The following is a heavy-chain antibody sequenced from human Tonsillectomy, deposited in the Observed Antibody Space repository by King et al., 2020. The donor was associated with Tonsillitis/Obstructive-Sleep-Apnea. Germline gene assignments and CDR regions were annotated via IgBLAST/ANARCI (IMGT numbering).Heavy chain of an antibody. J-gene: IGHJ2*01. Sequence: VQLVESGGGLVQPGGSLRLSCAASGFMSWVRQAPGKGLEWVSAISTTGASTYYADSVKGRFTISRDNSKNTLLLQMNSLRAEDTAVYYCARSAVADTDVHFDLWGRGTLVTVSS. D-gene: IGHD6-19*01. V-gene: IGHV3-23*04. CDR3: ARSAVADTDVHFDL. CDR2: ISTTGAST. CDR1: GF.